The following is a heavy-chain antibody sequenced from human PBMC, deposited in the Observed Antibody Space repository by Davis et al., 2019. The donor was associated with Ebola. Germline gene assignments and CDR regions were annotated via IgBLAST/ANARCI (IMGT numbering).Heavy chain of an antibody. D-gene: IGHD4-17*01. CDR1: GYTFTSYD. V-gene: IGHV1-8*01. CDR3: ARESLTTGRGDYYYYGMDV. Sequence: AASVKVSCKASGYTFTSYDINWVRQATGQGLEWMGWMNPNSGNTGYAQKFQGRVTMTRNTSISTAYMELSSLRSEDTAVYYCARESLTTGRGDYYYYGMDVWGKGTTVTVSS. J-gene: IGHJ6*04. CDR2: MNPNSGNT.